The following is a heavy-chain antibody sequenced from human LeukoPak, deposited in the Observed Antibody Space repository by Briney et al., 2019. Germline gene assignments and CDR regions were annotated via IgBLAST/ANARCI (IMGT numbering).Heavy chain of an antibody. V-gene: IGHV4-4*07. CDR1: GGSISSYY. Sequence: SETLSLTCTVSGGSISSYYWSWIRQPAGKGLEWIGRIYTSGSTNYNPSLKSRVTMSVDTSKNQFSLKLSSVTAADTAVYYCAREAPLWFGELSLLFDYWGQGTLVTVSS. CDR3: AREAPLWFGELSLLFDY. CDR2: IYTSGST. J-gene: IGHJ4*02. D-gene: IGHD3-10*01.